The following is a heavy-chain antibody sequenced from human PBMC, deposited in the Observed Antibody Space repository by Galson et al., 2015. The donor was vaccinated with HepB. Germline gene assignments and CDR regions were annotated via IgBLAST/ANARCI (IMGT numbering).Heavy chain of an antibody. V-gene: IGHV3-33*04. Sequence: SLRLSCAASGFAFDTYGFEWVAAILYDGSYKYYSDSVKGRFTISRDNSKNMLFLEMNSLRADDTGLYYCARDLSFTNGRYYYYGMDVWGQGTTVTVSS. CDR2: ILYDGSYK. J-gene: IGHJ6*02. CDR1: GFAFDTYG. D-gene: IGHD2-8*01. CDR3: ARDLSFTNGRYYYYGMDV.